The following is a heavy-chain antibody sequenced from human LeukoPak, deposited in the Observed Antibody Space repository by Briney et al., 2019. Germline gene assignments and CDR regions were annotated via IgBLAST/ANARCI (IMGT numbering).Heavy chain of an antibody. CDR3: ARLISRGVTIFGVVIERPDY. CDR2: INPNSGGT. CDR1: GYTFTGYH. V-gene: IGHV1-2*02. J-gene: IGHJ4*02. D-gene: IGHD3-3*01. Sequence: ASVKVSCKASGYTFTGYHIHWVRQAPGQGLEWMGWINPNSGGTNYAQKFQGRVTMTRDTSISTAYMELSRLRSDDTAVYYCARLISRGVTIFGVVIERPDYWGQGTLITVSS.